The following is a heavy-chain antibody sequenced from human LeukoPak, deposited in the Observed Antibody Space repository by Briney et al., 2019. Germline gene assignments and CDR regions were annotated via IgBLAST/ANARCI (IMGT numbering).Heavy chain of an antibody. CDR3: ARATYYYGMDV. CDR1: GFTFSSYS. CDR2: ISSSSSTI. Sequence: GGSLRLSCAASGFTFSSYSMNWVRQAPGKGLEWVSYISSSSSTIYYADSVKGRFTIPRDNAKNSLYLQMNSLRAEDTAVYYCARATYYYGMDVWGQGTTVTVSS. D-gene: IGHD4-11*01. V-gene: IGHV3-48*04. J-gene: IGHJ6*02.